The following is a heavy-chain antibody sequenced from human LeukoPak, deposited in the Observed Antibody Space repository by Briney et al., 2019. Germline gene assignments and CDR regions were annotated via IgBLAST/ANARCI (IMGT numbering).Heavy chain of an antibody. Sequence: GASVKVSCKASGYTFTSYGISWVRQAPGQGLEWMGWISAYNGDTNYAQKLQGRVTMTTDTSTSTAYMELRSLRSDDTAVYYCARGGPAPHRITLIVVASSTDAFDIWGQETMVTVSS. J-gene: IGHJ3*02. CDR2: ISAYNGDT. V-gene: IGHV1-18*01. D-gene: IGHD3-22*01. CDR3: ARGGPAPHRITLIVVASSTDAFDI. CDR1: GYTFTSYG.